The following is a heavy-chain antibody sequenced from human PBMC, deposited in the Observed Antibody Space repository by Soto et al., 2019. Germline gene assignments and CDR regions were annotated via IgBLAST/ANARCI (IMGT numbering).Heavy chain of an antibody. CDR3: ARVPYDSTGYFNDY. D-gene: IGHD3-22*01. Sequence: EVQLVESGGALVQPGGTLRLSCAASGFTFGRHWMSWVRQAPGKGLEWVANIKQNGAETYYAHPVQGRFTISRDNIKSILYLQVSGLRGDDTAVYSCARVPYDSTGYFNDYWGQGTLVSVSS. V-gene: IGHV3-7*01. J-gene: IGHJ4*02. CDR1: GFTFGRHW. CDR2: IKQNGAET.